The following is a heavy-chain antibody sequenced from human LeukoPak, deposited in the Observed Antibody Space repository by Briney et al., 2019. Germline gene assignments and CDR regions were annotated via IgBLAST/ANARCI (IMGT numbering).Heavy chain of an antibody. J-gene: IGHJ5*02. CDR3: ARGEYYYDSSPFDP. Sequence: SQTLSLTCTVSGGSISSGSYYWSWIRQPAGKGLEWIGRIYTSGSTNYNPSLKSRVTISVDTSKNQFSLKLSSVTAADTAVYYCARGEYYYDSSPFDPWGQGTLVTVSS. D-gene: IGHD3-22*01. CDR1: GGSISSGSYY. CDR2: IYTSGST. V-gene: IGHV4-61*02.